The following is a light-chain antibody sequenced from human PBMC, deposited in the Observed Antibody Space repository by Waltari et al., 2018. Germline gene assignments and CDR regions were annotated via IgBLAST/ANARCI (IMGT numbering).Light chain of an antibody. CDR3: QQYYSYPRT. J-gene: IGKJ1*01. CDR1: QSVVSRTTNKSY. V-gene: IGKV4-1*01. CDR2: WAS. Sequence: DIVMTQSPDSLSVSLGERATINCKSGQSVVSRTTNKSYLAWYQQRPGQPPKLPISWASVRESGVPDRFSGSGSGTDFTLTISSLQAEDVAFYYCQQYYSYPRTFGQGTRVELK.